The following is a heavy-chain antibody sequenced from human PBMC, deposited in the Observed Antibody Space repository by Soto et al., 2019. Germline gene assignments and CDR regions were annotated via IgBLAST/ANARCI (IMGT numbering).Heavy chain of an antibody. J-gene: IGHJ4*02. CDR2: INAGNGNT. CDR1: GYTFTSYA. CDR3: ARDVGPGDY. V-gene: IGHV1-3*05. Sequence: QVQLVQSGAEEKKPGASVKVSCKASGYTFTSYAMHWVRQAPGQRLEWMGWINAGNGNTKYSQKFXGTVTMTSETSASTAYMELSSLRSEDTAVYYCARDVGPGDYWGQGTLVTVSS. D-gene: IGHD2-2*01.